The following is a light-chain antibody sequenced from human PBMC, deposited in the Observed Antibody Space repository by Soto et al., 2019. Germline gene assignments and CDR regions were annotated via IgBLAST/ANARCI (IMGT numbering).Light chain of an antibody. CDR3: TSYTSSNTLV. V-gene: IGLV2-14*01. J-gene: IGLJ1*01. Sequence: QSALTQPASVSGSPGQSITISCTGTSSDLGGYNYVSWYQRHPGKAPKLMIYEVNNRPSGVSNRFSGSKSGNTASLTISGLQAEDEADYYCTSYTSSNTLVFGTGTRSPS. CDR2: EVN. CDR1: SSDLGGYNY.